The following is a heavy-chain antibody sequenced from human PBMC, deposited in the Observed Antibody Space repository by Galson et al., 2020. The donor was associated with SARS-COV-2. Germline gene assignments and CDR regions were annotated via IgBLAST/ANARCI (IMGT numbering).Heavy chain of an antibody. V-gene: IGHV3-30*18. J-gene: IGHJ6*02. CDR2: ISYDGSNK. D-gene: IGHD6-13*01. Sequence: GESLKISCAASGFTFSSYGMHWVRQAPGKGLEWVAVISYDGSNKYYADSVKGRFTISRDNSKNTLYLQMNSLRAEDTAVYYCAKVLRQNSSNDGMDVWGQGTTVTVSS. CDR1: GFTFSSYG. CDR3: AKVLRQNSSNDGMDV.